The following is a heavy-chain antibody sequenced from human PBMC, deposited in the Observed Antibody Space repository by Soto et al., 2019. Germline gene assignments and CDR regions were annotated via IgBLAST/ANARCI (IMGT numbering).Heavy chain of an antibody. J-gene: IGHJ5*02. D-gene: IGHD3-3*01. V-gene: IGHV3-30*18. CDR2: ISYDGSNK. Sequence: QVQLVESGGGVVQPGRSLRLSCAASGFTFSSYGMHWVRQAPGKGLEWVAVISYDGSNKYYADSVKGRFTISRDNSKNTLYLQMNSLRAADTAVYYCAKGVERFLEWLSYNWFDPWGQGTLVTVSS. CDR1: GFTFSSYG. CDR3: AKGVERFLEWLSYNWFDP.